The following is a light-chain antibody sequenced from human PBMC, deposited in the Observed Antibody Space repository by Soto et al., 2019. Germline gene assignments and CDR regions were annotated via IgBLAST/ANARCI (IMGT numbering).Light chain of an antibody. V-gene: IGKV3-15*01. CDR1: QSVSDY. CDR3: QQYDNWLTGT. CDR2: TAS. Sequence: EIVMTHSPATLSVSPWEIATLSCRASQSVSDYLAWYQQTPGQPPRLLIYTASTRATGIPARFSGSGSGTEFTLTISSLQSEDFAVYYCQQYDNWLTGTFGQGTKVDIK. J-gene: IGKJ1*01.